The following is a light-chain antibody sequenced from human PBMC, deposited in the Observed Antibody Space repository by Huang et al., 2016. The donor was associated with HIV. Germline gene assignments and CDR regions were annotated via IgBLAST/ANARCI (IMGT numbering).Light chain of an antibody. Sequence: DTVMTQTPATLSGSPWARATLSCRASQSVGSKLAWFQQKPGQAPRLLIHGASTRATGIPARFSCSGSGREFTLTISSLQSEDFAFYYCQQYNNWPYTFGQGTKLEIK. J-gene: IGKJ2*01. CDR3: QQYNNWPYT. CDR1: QSVGSK. CDR2: GAS. V-gene: IGKV3-15*01.